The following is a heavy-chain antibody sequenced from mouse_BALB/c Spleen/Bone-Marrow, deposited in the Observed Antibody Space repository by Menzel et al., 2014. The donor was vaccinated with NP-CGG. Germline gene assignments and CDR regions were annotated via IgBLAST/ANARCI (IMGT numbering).Heavy chain of an antibody. D-gene: IGHD1-3*01. CDR2: ISSGGFYT. Sequence: DAMLVESGGGLVKPGASLKLSCAASGFTFSNYAMSWVRQTPEKRLAWVATISSGGFYTYYLDSVKGRFTISRDNAKNTLYLQMSSLRSEDTAMYYCTRHGDNGYYDQWGQGTTLTVPS. CDR3: TRHGDNGYYDQ. CDR1: GFTFSNYA. J-gene: IGHJ2*01. V-gene: IGHV5-9-1*01.